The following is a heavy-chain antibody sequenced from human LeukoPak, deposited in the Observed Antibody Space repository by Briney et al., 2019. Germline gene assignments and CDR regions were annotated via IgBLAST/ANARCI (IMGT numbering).Heavy chain of an antibody. Sequence: SETLSLTCTVSGGSISSYCWSWIRQPPGKGLEWIGYIYYSGSTNYNPSLKSRVTISVDTSKNQFSLKLSSVTAADTAVYYCAGVSGYGRHFDYWGQGTLVTVSS. J-gene: IGHJ4*02. CDR3: AGVSGYGRHFDY. D-gene: IGHD5-12*01. CDR1: GGSISSYC. V-gene: IGHV4-59*01. CDR2: IYYSGST.